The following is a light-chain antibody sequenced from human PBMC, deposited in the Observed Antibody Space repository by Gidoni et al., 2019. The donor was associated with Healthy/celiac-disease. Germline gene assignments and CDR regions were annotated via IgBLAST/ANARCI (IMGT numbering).Light chain of an antibody. Sequence: EIVLTQSPGTLSLSPGERATLSCRASQSVSSSYLAWYQQKPGQAPRLLIYGASSRATGIPDRFSGSGSGTDFTLTISRLEPEDFAVYYCQQYGRRITFXPXTKVDIK. CDR1: QSVSSSY. V-gene: IGKV3-20*01. CDR3: QQYGRRIT. CDR2: GAS. J-gene: IGKJ3*01.